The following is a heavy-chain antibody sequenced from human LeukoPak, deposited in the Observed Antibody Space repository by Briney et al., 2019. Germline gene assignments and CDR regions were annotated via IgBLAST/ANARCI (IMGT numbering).Heavy chain of an antibody. Sequence: GGSLRLACAASGFIFSSYGVSWVSQAAREWLEWVSVISGSGGQTYYADSVTGPFTLSRDTSKNTLYLQMNSLRAEDTAIYYCAKDGKGAPVAGTGYFDYWGQGTLVTVSS. CDR3: AKDGKGAPVAGTGYFDY. D-gene: IGHD6-19*01. V-gene: IGHV3-23*01. J-gene: IGHJ4*02. CDR1: GFIFSSYG. CDR2: ISGSGGQT.